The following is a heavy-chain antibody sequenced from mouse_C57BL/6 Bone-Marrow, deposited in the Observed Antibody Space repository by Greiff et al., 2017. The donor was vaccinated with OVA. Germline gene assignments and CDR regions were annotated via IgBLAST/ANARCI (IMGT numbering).Heavy chain of an antibody. CDR1: GYTFTDYN. D-gene: IGHD2-4*01. Sequence: EVQLQQSGPELVKPGASVKMSCKASGYTFTDYNMHWVKQSHGMSLEWIGYINPNNGGTSYNQKFKGKATLTVNKSSSTAYMELRSLTSEDSAVYYCARTKGLRRRFAYWGQGTLVTVSA. CDR3: ARTKGLRRRFAY. CDR2: INPNNGGT. J-gene: IGHJ3*01. V-gene: IGHV1-22*01.